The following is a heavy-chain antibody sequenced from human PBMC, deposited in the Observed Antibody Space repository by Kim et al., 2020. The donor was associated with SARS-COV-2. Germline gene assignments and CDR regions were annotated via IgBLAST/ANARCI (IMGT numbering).Heavy chain of an antibody. CDR1: GGSFSSSYY. D-gene: IGHD1-1*01. Sequence: SETLSLTCAVSGGSFSSSYYWGWFRQPPGKGLEWIGSMYYSGRTYYNPSLESRVAISVDTSKDQFFLMLASVTAADTAIYWCAADWNLSFFSWGQGTLVTVSS. V-gene: IGHV4-39*01. J-gene: IGHJ5*02. CDR2: MYYSGRT. CDR3: AADWNLSFFS.